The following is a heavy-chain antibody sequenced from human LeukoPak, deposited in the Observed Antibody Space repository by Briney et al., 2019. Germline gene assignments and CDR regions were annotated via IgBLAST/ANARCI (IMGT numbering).Heavy chain of an antibody. CDR2: ISYDGSNE. J-gene: IGHJ4*02. V-gene: IGHV3-30-3*01. CDR3: ARVGYYASGPFSYFDY. D-gene: IGHD3-10*01. Sequence: PGGSLRLSRAASGFTFSGYAMHWVRQAPGKGLEWVAVISYDGSNEYYADSVKGRFTISSDNSKNTLYLQMNSLSVEDTAVYYCARVGYYASGPFSYFDYWGQGTLVTVSS. CDR1: GFTFSGYA.